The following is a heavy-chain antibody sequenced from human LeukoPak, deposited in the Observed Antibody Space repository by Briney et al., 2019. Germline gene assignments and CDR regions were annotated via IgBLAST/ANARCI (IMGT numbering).Heavy chain of an antibody. CDR2: IKQDGSEK. V-gene: IGHV3-7*01. J-gene: IGHJ3*02. D-gene: IGHD3-10*01. CDR3: ARSITMVRGVINDAFDI. Sequence: GESLRLSCAASGFTFSSYWMSWVRQAPGKGLEWVANIKQDGSEKYYVDSVKGRFTISRDNAKNSLYLQMNSLRAEDTAVYYCARSITMVRGVINDAFDIWGQGTMVTVSS. CDR1: GFTFSSYW.